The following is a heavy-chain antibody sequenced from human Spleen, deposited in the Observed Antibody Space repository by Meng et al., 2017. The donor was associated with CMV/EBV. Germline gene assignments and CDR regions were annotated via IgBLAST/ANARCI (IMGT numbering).Heavy chain of an antibody. D-gene: IGHD5-24*01. J-gene: IGHJ4*02. CDR3: AKGGQGSQSLDY. Sequence: ASVKVSCKASGYTFSGYYMHWVRQAPGQGLEWMGWINPPSGDTDYAQNFQGRVTMTRDTSISTAYMELSRLRYDDTAIYYCAKGGQGSQSLDYWGQGTLVTVSS. CDR1: GYTFSGYY. V-gene: IGHV1-2*02. CDR2: INPPSGDT.